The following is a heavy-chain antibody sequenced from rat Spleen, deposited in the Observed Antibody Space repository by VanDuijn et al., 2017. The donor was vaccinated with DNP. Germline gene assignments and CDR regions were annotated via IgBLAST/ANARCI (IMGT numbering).Heavy chain of an antibody. V-gene: IGHV1-43*01. CDR1: GYTFTSYY. J-gene: IGHJ3*01. CDR3: ARTIRVYYGLLPFAY. CDR2: INMGSGGA. D-gene: IGHD1-6*01. Sequence: QVQLQQSGAELAKPGSSVMISCRASGYTFTSYYISWIKQTTGQGLEYIGYINMGSGGANNNEKFRGKATLTVDKSSSTAFMQLRSLTPDDSAVYYCARTIRVYYGLLPFAYWGQGSLVTVSS.